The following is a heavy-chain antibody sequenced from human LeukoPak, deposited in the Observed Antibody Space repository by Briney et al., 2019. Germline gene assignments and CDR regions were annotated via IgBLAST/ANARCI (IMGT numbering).Heavy chain of an antibody. V-gene: IGHV1-2*02. J-gene: IGHJ4*02. CDR3: ARNYGHNSKYFDF. CDR1: GYTFTDYF. Sequence: EASVKVSCKASGYTFTDYFMHWVRQAPGQGLEWMGWISPEGGDTHYAQRFQGRVTMTRDTSISTAYMELTSLSSDDTAVYYCARNYGHNSKYFDFSGQGTLVTVSS. D-gene: IGHD4-17*01. CDR2: ISPEGGDT.